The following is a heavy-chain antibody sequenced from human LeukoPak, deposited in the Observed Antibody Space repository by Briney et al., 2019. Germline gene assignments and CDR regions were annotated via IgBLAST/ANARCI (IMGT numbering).Heavy chain of an antibody. V-gene: IGHV3-23*01. J-gene: IGHJ4*02. Sequence: GGSLRLSCEASGFTFSSYAMSWVRQAPGKGLEWVSGISTNGGSTSYADSVKGRITISGDNPRNMLYMEMNSLRDEDTDVYYCSVMHRYYDGSGYWVQWGQGTLVTVSS. CDR3: SVMHRYYDGSGYWVQ. D-gene: IGHD3-22*01. CDR2: ISTNGGST. CDR1: GFTFSSYA.